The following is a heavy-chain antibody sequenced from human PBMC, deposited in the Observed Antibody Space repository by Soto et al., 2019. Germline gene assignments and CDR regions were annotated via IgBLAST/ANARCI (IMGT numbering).Heavy chain of an antibody. CDR2: ISYDGSNK. Sequence: QVQLVESGGGMVHPGRSLRLSCAASGFTFSSYAMHWVRQAPGKGLEWVAVISYDGSNKYYADSVKGRFTTSRDNSKNTLYLQMNSLRAEDTAVYYCARDTSPKGGEWLCSLDYWGQGTLVTVSS. CDR1: GFTFSSYA. CDR3: ARDTSPKGGEWLCSLDY. D-gene: IGHD6-19*01. J-gene: IGHJ4*02. V-gene: IGHV3-30-3*01.